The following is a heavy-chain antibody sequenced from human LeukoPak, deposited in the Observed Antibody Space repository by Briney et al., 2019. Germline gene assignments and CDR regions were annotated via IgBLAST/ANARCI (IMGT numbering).Heavy chain of an antibody. CDR3: AREGSYGDFYYYYYMDV. CDR2: ISSSSSYI. Sequence: GGSLRLSCAASGFTFSSYSMNWVRQAPGKGLEWVSSISSSSSYIYYADSVKGRFTISRDNAKNSLYLQMNSLRAEDTAVYYCAREGSYGDFYYYYYMDVWGKGTTVTVSS. J-gene: IGHJ6*03. V-gene: IGHV3-21*01. CDR1: GFTFSSYS. D-gene: IGHD4-17*01.